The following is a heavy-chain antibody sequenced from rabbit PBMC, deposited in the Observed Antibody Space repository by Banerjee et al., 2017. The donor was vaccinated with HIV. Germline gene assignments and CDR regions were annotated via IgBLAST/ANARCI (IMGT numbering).Heavy chain of an antibody. V-gene: IGHV1S43*01. CDR3: ARGVRGGGGNINL. D-gene: IGHD1-1*01. Sequence: QEQLKESGGGLVTPGGSLKLTCTASGFDISSYHMNWVRQAPGKGLEWIAYIDTGSGSTYYASWVNGRFTISRSTSLNTVDLKMTSLTAADTATYFCARGVRGGGGNINLWGPGTLVTVS. J-gene: IGHJ4*01. CDR2: IDTGSGST. CDR1: GFDISSYH.